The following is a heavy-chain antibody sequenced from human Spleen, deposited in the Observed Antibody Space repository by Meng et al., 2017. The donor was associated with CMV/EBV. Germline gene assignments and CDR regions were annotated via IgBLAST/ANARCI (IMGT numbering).Heavy chain of an antibody. CDR3: TTVNPELWFTELYPGDH. V-gene: IGHV3-15*01. CDR1: TFSNAW. D-gene: IGHD3-10*01. Sequence: TFSNAWMSWVRQAPGKGLEWVGRIKSKTDDGATDYAAPVKGRFTISRDDSKNTLFLQMNSLKIEDTAVYYCTTVNPELWFTELYPGDHWGQGTLVTVSS. CDR2: IKSKTDDGAT. J-gene: IGHJ5*02.